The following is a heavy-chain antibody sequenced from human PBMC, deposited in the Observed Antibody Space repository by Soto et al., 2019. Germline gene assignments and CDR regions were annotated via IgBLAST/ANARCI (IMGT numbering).Heavy chain of an antibody. CDR1: GYTFTSYG. J-gene: IGHJ4*02. CDR2: ISAYNGNT. CDR3: ARDNPPLGY. V-gene: IGHV1-18*01. Sequence: QVQLVQSGAEVKKPGASVKVSCKASGYTFTSYGISWVRQAPGQGLEWMGWISAYNGNTNYAQKLQGRVTMTTDTPTSTAYMELRSLSSADTVVYYWARDNPPLGYWGQGTLVTVSS.